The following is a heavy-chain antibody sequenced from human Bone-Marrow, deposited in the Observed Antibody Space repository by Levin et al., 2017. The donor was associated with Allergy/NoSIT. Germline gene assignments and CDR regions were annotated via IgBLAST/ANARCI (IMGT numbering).Heavy chain of an antibody. CDR1: GFTFSSYA. Sequence: GGSLRLSCAASGFTFSSYAMHWVRQAPGKGLEWVAVISYDGSNKYYADSVKGRFTISRDNSKNTLYLQMNSLRAEDTAVYYCARDGGIAARRGYDYWGQGTLVTVSS. CDR3: ARDGGIAARRGYDY. CDR2: ISYDGSNK. D-gene: IGHD6-6*01. J-gene: IGHJ4*02. V-gene: IGHV3-30-3*01.